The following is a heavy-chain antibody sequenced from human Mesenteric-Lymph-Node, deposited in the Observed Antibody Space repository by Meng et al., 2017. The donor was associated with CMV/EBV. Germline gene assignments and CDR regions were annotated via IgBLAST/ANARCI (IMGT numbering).Heavy chain of an antibody. CDR2: MNPNSGNT. Sequence: ASVKVSCKASGYTFSRYGINWVRQAPGQGLEWMGWMNPNSGNTGYAQKFQGRVTMTRNTSISTAYMELSSLRSEDTAVYYCASLYGSGSYLVYYYYYGMDVWGQGTTVTVSS. CDR1: GYTFSRYG. J-gene: IGHJ6*02. V-gene: IGHV1-8*01. CDR3: ASLYGSGSYLVYYYYYGMDV. D-gene: IGHD3-10*01.